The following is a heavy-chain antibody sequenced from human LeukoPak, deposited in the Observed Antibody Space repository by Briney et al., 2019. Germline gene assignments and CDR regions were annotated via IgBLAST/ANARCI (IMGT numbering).Heavy chain of an antibody. V-gene: IGHV1-2*02. J-gene: IGHJ3*02. CDR1: GYTFIGYY. CDR3: ARGHDIRAFDI. Sequence: GASVKVSCKASGYTFIGYYIHWVRQAPGQGLEWMEWINPKSAGTNFAQKFQGRVTMTRDTSISTVYMELSRLRYDDTVVYYCARGHDIRAFDIWGQGTMVTVSS. D-gene: IGHD2-15*01. CDR2: INPKSAGT.